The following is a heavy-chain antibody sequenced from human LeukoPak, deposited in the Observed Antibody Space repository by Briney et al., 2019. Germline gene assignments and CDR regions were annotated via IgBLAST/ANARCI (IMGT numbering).Heavy chain of an antibody. CDR1: GFTFSSYS. V-gene: IGHV3-48*01. Sequence: GGSLRLSCAASGFTFSSYSMNWIRQAPGKGLEWVSYISSSSSTIYYADSVKGRFTISRDNAKNSLYLQMNSLRAEDTAVYYCARVWHSSGWSTVRSGFDYWGQGTLVTVSS. D-gene: IGHD6-19*01. CDR2: ISSSSSTI. CDR3: ARVWHSSGWSTVRSGFDY. J-gene: IGHJ4*02.